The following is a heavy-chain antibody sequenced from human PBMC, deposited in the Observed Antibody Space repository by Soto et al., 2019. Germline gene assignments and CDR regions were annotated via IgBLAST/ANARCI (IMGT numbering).Heavy chain of an antibody. CDR2: ISTSGHTI. D-gene: IGHD3-22*01. J-gene: IGHJ4*02. CDR3: ARDNPHSSAFYSSFDY. CDR1: GFIFSDFH. V-gene: IGHV3-11*01. Sequence: QVQLVESGGGLVKPGGSLRLSCVASGFIFSDFHMSWIRQAPGQGLECVSYISTSGHTIYSADSVKGRFTVSRDNTKNSLYLQMNRLRADDTAVYYCARDNPHSSAFYSSFDYWGRGTLVSVSS.